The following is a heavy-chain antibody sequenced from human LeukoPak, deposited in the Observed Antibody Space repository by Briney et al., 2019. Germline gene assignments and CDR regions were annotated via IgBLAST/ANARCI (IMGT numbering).Heavy chain of an antibody. CDR3: ARESSTSPTSVDY. J-gene: IGHJ4*02. V-gene: IGHV4-31*03. Sequence: SETLSLTCTVSGGSISSGGYYWSWIRQPPGKGLEWIGYIYYSGSTYYNPSLKSRVTISVDTSKNQFSLKLSSVTAADTAVYYCARESSTSPTSVDYWGQGTLVTVSS. D-gene: IGHD2-2*01. CDR1: GGSISSGGYY. CDR2: IYYSGST.